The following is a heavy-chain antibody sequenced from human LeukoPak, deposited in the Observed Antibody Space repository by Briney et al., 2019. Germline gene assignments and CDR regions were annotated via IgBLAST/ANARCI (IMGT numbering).Heavy chain of an antibody. V-gene: IGHV5-51*01. J-gene: IGHJ3*02. D-gene: IGHD6-6*01. CDR1: GYSFTSSW. CDR3: ASGSSSLATDAFDI. Sequence: GKSLKISCKGSGYSFTSSWIGWVRQMPGKGLEWMGIIYPGDSDTRNRPSFQGQVTISADKSISTAYLQWSSLKASHTAMYYCASGSSSLATDAFDISGQGTMVTVSS. CDR2: IYPGDSDT.